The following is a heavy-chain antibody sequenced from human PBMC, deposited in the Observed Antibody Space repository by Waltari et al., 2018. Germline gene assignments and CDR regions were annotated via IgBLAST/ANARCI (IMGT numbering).Heavy chain of an antibody. CDR2: IKHDGTGT. CDR3: GRGYNDRRLDY. CDR1: GFTFSNYW. J-gene: IGHJ4*02. Sequence: EVQLVESGGGLVQPGGSLRLPCEASGFTFSNYWMHWVRQVPGKGLVWVSRIKHDGTGTIYADSVQGRFTISRDNGKNTLYLQMNSLRGEDTAVYFCGRGYNDRRLDYWGQGTLVTVSS. V-gene: IGHV3-74*01. D-gene: IGHD3-22*01.